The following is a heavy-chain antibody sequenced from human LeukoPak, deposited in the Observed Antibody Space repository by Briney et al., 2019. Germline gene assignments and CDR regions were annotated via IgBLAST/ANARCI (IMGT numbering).Heavy chain of an antibody. CDR3: ARMGSSSWYRDY. V-gene: IGHV4-4*07. CDR2: VYSSGST. Sequence: SETLSLTCTVSGGSISNYYWSWIRQPAGKGLEWIGRVYSSGSTNYNPSLKSRVTMSVDTSKNQFSLKLSSATAADTAVYYCARMGSSSWYRDYWGQGTLVTVSS. D-gene: IGHD6-13*01. CDR1: GGSISNYY. J-gene: IGHJ4*02.